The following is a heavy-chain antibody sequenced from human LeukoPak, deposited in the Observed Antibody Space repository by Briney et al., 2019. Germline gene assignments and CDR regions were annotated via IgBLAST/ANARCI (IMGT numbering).Heavy chain of an antibody. CDR3: ARGKAVAGSYFDY. D-gene: IGHD6-19*01. V-gene: IGHV4-34*01. CDR2: INHSGST. CDR1: GGSFSGYY. J-gene: IGHJ4*02. Sequence: SETLSLTCAVYGGSFSGYYWSWIRQPPGKGLEWIGEINHSGSTNYNPSLKSRVTISVDTSKNQFSLKLSSVTAADTAVYYCARGKAVAGSYFDYWGQGTLVTVSS.